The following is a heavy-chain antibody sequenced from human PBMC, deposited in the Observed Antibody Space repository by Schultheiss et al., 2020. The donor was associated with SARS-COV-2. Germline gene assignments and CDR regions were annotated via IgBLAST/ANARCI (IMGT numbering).Heavy chain of an antibody. CDR3: ANIVVVIATPADAFDI. V-gene: IGHV3-74*01. CDR1: GFTFSSYW. J-gene: IGHJ3*02. D-gene: IGHD2-21*01. CDR2: INSDGSST. Sequence: GGSLRLSCAASGFTFSSYWMHWVRQAPGKGLVWVSRINSDGSSTSYADSVKGRFTISRDNAKNTLYLQMNSLRAEDTAVYYCANIVVVIATPADAFDIWGQGTMVTVSS.